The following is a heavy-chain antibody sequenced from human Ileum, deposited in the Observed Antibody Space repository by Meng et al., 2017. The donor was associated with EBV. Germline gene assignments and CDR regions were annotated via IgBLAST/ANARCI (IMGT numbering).Heavy chain of an antibody. Sequence: AQLEASVPGVVKASGTWFLSCVVSGASSSCSNWWSWVRQPPGKGLEWIGEIYHSGTTNYNPSLKSRVTMSVDKSKNEFSLNLNSVTAADTAVYYCSHYIWGTHPAGVYWGQGSLVTVSS. V-gene: IGHV4-4*02. J-gene: IGHJ4*02. D-gene: IGHD3-16*01. CDR3: SHYIWGTHPAGVY. CDR2: IYHSGTT. CDR1: GASSSCSNW.